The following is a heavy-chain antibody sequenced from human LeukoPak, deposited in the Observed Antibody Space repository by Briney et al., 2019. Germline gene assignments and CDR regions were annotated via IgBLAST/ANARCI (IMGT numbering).Heavy chain of an antibody. V-gene: IGHV3-7*03. J-gene: IGHJ4*02. CDR1: GFAFSSYW. Sequence: GGSLRLSCAASGFAFSSYWMSWVRQAPGKGLEWVANIRQDGNEKYYVDSVKGRFIISRDNAKNSLYLQINSLRAEDTAVYFCATSKLEWLFNFYYWGQGTLVTVSS. CDR2: IRQDGNEK. D-gene: IGHD3-3*01. CDR3: ATSKLEWLFNFYY.